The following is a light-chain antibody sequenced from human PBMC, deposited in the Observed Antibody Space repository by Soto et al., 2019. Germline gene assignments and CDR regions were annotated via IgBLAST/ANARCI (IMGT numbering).Light chain of an antibody. CDR2: GAS. J-gene: IGKJ1*01. V-gene: IGKV3-20*01. CDR3: QQYAASPWT. Sequence: EIVLTQSPGTLSLSPGERATLSCRASPSVNTNYLAWYQQKPGQAPRLLMYGASSRATGIPARFSGSGSGTDFTLTISRLEPEDFAVYYCQQYAASPWTIGHGTKVEIK. CDR1: PSVNTNY.